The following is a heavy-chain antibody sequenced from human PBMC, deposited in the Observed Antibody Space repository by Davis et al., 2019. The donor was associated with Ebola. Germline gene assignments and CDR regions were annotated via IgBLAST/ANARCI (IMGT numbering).Heavy chain of an antibody. CDR1: GYSLTNYW. CDR3: ARNSGSYYGGYFDY. J-gene: IGHJ4*02. V-gene: IGHV5-51*01. Sequence: GESLKISCKGSGYSLTNYWIGWVRQMPGKGLEWMGIIYPGDSGTSYSTSFQGQVTISADKSISTAYLQWSSLKASETAMYYCARNSGSYYGGYFDYWGQETLVTVSS. CDR2: IYPGDSGT. D-gene: IGHD1-26*01.